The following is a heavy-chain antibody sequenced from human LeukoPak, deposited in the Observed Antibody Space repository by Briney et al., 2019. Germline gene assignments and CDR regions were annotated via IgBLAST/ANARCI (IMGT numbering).Heavy chain of an antibody. CDR2: IRYDGSNK. CDR3: ASGPTIYWCFDY. D-gene: IGHD2-8*02. Sequence: PGGSLRLSCAASGFTFSNYGMHWVRQAPGKGLEWVAFIRYDGSNKYYADSVKGRFTISRDNSKNTLYLQMNSLKTEDTAVYYCASGPTIYWCFDYWGQGTLVTVSS. J-gene: IGHJ4*02. CDR1: GFTFSNYG. V-gene: IGHV3-30*02.